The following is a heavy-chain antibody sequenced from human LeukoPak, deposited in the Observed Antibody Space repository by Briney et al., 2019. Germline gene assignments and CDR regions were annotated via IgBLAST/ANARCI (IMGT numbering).Heavy chain of an antibody. CDR1: GFTLSSYE. Sequence: GGSLRLSCAASGFTLSSYEMNWVRQAPGKGLEWVSYISTSGSTLYGDSVKGRFTISRDDAKNSLYLQMNSLRAEDTAVYYCARDSELTGDRTEYWGQGTLVTVSS. CDR2: ISTSGST. V-gene: IGHV3-48*03. CDR3: ARDSELTGDRTEY. J-gene: IGHJ4*02. D-gene: IGHD1-7*01.